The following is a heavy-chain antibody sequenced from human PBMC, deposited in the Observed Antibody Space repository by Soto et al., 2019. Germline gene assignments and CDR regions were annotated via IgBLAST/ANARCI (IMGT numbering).Heavy chain of an antibody. V-gene: IGHV3-21*01. CDR1: GFTFSSYS. CDR2: ISSSSSYI. CDR3: ARDSYYDFWSGYYTGRPDYYYMDV. Sequence: EVQLVESGGGLVKPGGFLRLSCAASGFTFSSYSMNWVRQAPGKGLELVSSISSSSSYIYYADSVKGRFTISRDNAKNSLYLQMNSLRAEDTAVYYCARDSYYDFWSGYYTGRPDYYYMDVWGKGTTVTVSS. D-gene: IGHD3-3*01. J-gene: IGHJ6*03.